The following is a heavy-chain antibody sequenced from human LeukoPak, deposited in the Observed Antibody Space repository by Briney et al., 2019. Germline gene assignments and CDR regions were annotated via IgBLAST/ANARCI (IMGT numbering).Heavy chain of an antibody. Sequence: GGSLRLSCAASGFTFSSYWMSWVRQAPGEGLEWVANIKPDGSEKYYVDSVKGRFTISRDNAKNSLYLQMNSLRAEDTAVYYCARGRRDCSGDCYVAFDIWGQGTMVTVSS. V-gene: IGHV3-7*01. CDR1: GFTFSSYW. CDR2: IKPDGSEK. CDR3: ARGRRDCSGDCYVAFDI. D-gene: IGHD2-21*02. J-gene: IGHJ3*02.